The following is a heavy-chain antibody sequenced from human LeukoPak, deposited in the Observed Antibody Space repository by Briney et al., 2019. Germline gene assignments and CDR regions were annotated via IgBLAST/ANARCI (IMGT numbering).Heavy chain of an antibody. CDR1: TFTDYF. D-gene: IGHD3-16*01. CDR2: INTGSGGT. Sequence: TFTDYFIHMMRQPPGEGLEWMGWINTGSGGTNYAQKFQGRVTMTRDTSISTTYMELSRLTPDDTAVYYCARDGGFDYWGQGTLVTVSS. V-gene: IGHV1-2*02. J-gene: IGHJ4*02. CDR3: ARDGGFDY.